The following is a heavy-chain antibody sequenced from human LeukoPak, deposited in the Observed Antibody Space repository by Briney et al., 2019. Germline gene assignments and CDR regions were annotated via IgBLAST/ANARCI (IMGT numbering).Heavy chain of an antibody. V-gene: IGHV3-21*01. CDR1: GFTFSHYS. CDR2: ISTGSSYI. CDR3: AKVVYSSGQVDY. Sequence: PGGSLRLSCAASGFTFSHYSMNWVRQAPAKGLEWVSSISTGSSYIYYADSVKGRFTISRDNAKNSLYLQMNSLRAEDTAVYYCAKVVYSSGQVDYWGQGTLVTVSS. D-gene: IGHD6-19*01. J-gene: IGHJ4*02.